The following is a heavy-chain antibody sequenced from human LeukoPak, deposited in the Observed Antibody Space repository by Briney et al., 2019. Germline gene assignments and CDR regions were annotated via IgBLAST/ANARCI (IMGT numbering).Heavy chain of an antibody. D-gene: IGHD5-24*01. Sequence: SETLSLTCTVSGGSISSSSYYWGWIRQPPGKELEWIGSIYYSGSTYYNPSLKSRVTISVDTSKNQFSLKLSSVTAADTAVYYCARDKMAINDYWGQGTLVTVSS. J-gene: IGHJ4*02. CDR2: IYYSGST. V-gene: IGHV4-39*07. CDR3: ARDKMAINDY. CDR1: GGSISSSSYY.